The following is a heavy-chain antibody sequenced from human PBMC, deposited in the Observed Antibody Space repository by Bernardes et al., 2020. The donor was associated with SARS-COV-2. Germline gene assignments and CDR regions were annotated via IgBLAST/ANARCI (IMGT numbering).Heavy chain of an antibody. D-gene: IGHD2-21*01. CDR3: TRVVEISGEVVLYYFGLCV. CDR1: GDSVSSASYY. J-gene: IGHJ6*01. CDR2: IFYDGST. V-gene: IGHV4-39*01. Sequence: SEALSLTCAVSGDSVSSASYYCGRLPQPPGMGREWNGNIFYDGSTYYSPSLQSRVTISVEMSKNQFSLKLSSVTAAVTAVYYCTRVVEISGEVVLYYFGLCVWGQGTTVTVSS.